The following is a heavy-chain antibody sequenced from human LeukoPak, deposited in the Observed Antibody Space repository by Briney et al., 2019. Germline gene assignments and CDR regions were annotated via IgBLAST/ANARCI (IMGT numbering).Heavy chain of an antibody. CDR3: VSSTGQQFIPYDY. V-gene: IGHV3-66*02. Sequence: GGSLRLSCAASAINVTTNYMTWIRQAPGKGLEWVSLIYGDNAAYYAESVRGRFIISRDSLKNTLLLQMNSLRAEDTAVYYCVSSTGQQFIPYDYWGHGTHVTVSS. CDR1: AINVTTNY. D-gene: IGHD6-13*01. J-gene: IGHJ4*01. CDR2: IYGDNAA.